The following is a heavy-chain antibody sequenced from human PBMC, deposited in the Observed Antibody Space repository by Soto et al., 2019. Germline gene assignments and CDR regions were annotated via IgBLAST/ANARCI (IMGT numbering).Heavy chain of an antibody. CDR2: IYYDGRT. D-gene: IGHD5-12*01. Sequence: QVQLQESGPGLVKPSQTLSLTCTVSGASISSGYWSWIRQSPGKGLEWIGYIYYDGRTYYNPCLRSRITISVDTSKNQFALILNSVTAADTAVYHCATSGVDDSPSYFWSYFDYCGTGSQVTVSS. J-gene: IGHJ4*01. CDR1: GASISSGY. V-gene: IGHV4-30-4*01. CDR3: ATSGVDDSPSYFWSYFDY.